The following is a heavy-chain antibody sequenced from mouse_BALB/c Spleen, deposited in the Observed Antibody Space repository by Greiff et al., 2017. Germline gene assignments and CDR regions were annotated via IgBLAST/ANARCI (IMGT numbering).Heavy chain of an antibody. J-gene: IGHJ3*01. CDR1: GFTFSSFG. Sequence: EVKLVDSGGGLVQPGGSRKLSCAASGFTFSSFGMHWVRQAPEKGLVWVAYISSGSSTIYYADTVKGRFTISRDNPKNTLFLQMTSLRSEDTAMYYCARWGTARGDWLADGGEGKLVTVDA. CDR2: ISSGSSTI. V-gene: IGHV5-17*02. D-gene: IGHD3-2*01. CDR3: ARWGTARGDWLAD.